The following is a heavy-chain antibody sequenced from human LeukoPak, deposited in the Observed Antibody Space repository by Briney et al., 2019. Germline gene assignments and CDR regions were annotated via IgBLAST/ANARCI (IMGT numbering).Heavy chain of an antibody. CDR1: GFTFSSYS. V-gene: IGHV3-48*04. CDR3: ARGGYYDRPDY. J-gene: IGHJ4*02. D-gene: IGHD3-22*01. CDR2: ISSSGSTI. Sequence: GGSLRLSCAASGFTFSSYSMNWVRQAPGKGLEWVSYISSSGSTIYYADSVKGRFTISRDNAKNSLYLQMNSLRAEGTAVYYCARGGYYDRPDYWGQGTLVTVSS.